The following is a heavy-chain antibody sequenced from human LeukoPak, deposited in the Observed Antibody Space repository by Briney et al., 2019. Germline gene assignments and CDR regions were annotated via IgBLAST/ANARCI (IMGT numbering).Heavy chain of an antibody. CDR2: IIPILGIA. D-gene: IGHD2-2*01. V-gene: IGHV1-69*04. Sequence: SVKVSCKASGGTFSSYTISWVRQAPGQGLEWMGRIIPILGIANYAQKFQGRVTITADKSTSTAYMELSSLRSEDTAVYYCARDVFDIVVVPAAIGKNNWFDPWGQGTLVIVSS. CDR3: ARDVFDIVVVPAAIGKNNWFDP. J-gene: IGHJ5*02. CDR1: GGTFSSYT.